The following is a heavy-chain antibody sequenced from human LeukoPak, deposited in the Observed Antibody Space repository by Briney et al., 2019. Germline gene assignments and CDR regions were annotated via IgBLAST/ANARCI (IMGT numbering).Heavy chain of an antibody. CDR3: ARRDSSSWYYFDY. CDR2: IYYSGST. Sequence: SSETLSLTCTVSGGSISSYYWSWIRQPPGKGLEWIGYIYYSGSTNYNPSLKSRVTISVDTSKNQFSLKLSSVTAADTAVYYCARRDSSSWYYFDYWGQGTLVTVSS. CDR1: GGSISSYY. V-gene: IGHV4-59*01. J-gene: IGHJ4*02. D-gene: IGHD6-13*01.